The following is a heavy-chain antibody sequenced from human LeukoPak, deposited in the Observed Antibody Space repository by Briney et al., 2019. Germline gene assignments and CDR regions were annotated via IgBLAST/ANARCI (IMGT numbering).Heavy chain of an antibody. CDR2: ISAYNGNA. D-gene: IGHD6-19*01. Sequence: ASVKVSCKASGYTFTDYYMQWVRQAPGQGLEWMGWISAYNGNANYAQKLQGRVTMTTDTSTSRAYMELRSLRSDDTAVYYCARDLSSGWYETSFDYWGQGTLVTVSS. CDR3: ARDLSSGWYETSFDY. CDR1: GYTFTDYY. V-gene: IGHV1-18*04. J-gene: IGHJ4*02.